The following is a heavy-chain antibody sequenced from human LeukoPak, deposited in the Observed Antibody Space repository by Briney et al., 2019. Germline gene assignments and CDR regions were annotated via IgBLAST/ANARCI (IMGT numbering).Heavy chain of an antibody. CDR1: GGSISGYY. Sequence: SETHSLTCTVSGGSISGYYWSWIRQPPGKGLEWIGNIYYSGSTNYNPSLKSRVTISVDTSKNQFSLKLSSVTAADTAVYYCANYHDYSNFQEAYYIDDWGQGTMVTVSS. J-gene: IGHJ4*02. CDR2: IYYSGST. CDR3: ANYHDYSNFQEAYYIDD. V-gene: IGHV4-59*08. D-gene: IGHD4-11*01.